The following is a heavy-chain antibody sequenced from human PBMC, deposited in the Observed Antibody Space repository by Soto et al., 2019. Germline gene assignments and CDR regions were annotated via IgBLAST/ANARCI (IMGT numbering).Heavy chain of an antibody. V-gene: IGHV3-23*01. CDR2: ISGSGGST. J-gene: IGHJ4*02. D-gene: IGHD2-15*01. CDR3: AKEGATYCSGGSCYDYFDY. Sequence: PGGSLRLSCAASGLTFSSYAMSWVRQAPGKGLEWVSAISGSGGSTYYADSVKGRFTISRDNSKNTLYLQMNSLRAEDTAVYYCAKEGATYCSGGSCYDYFDYWGQGTLVTVSS. CDR1: GLTFSSYA.